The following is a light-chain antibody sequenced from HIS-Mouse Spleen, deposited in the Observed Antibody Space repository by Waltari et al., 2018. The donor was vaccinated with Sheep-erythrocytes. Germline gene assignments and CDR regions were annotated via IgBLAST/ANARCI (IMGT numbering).Light chain of an antibody. V-gene: IGLV1-44*01. CDR3: CSYTSSSTLV. CDR1: SSNIGSNT. Sequence: QSVLTQPPSASGTPGQRVTISCSGSSSNIGSNTVNWYQQLPGTAPKLLIYSNNQRPSGVPDRFSGYKSGTSASLAISGLQAEDEADYYCCSYTSSSTLVFGTGTKVTVL. J-gene: IGLJ1*01. CDR2: SNN.